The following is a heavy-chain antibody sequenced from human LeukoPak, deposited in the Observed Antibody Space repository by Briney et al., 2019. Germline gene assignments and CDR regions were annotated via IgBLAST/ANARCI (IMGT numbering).Heavy chain of an antibody. CDR3: ARENRGGSLDY. Sequence: ASVKVSCKASGYTFTSYGISWVRQAPGQGDEWMGWIRAYNGNTNYAQKLQGRVTMTTDTSTSTAYMELRSLRSDDTAVYYCARENRGGSLDYWGQGTLVTVSS. CDR1: GYTFTSYG. D-gene: IGHD3-16*01. V-gene: IGHV1-18*01. CDR2: IRAYNGNT. J-gene: IGHJ4*02.